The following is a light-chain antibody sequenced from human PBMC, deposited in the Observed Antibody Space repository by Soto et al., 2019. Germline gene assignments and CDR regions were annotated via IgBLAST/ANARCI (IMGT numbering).Light chain of an antibody. CDR3: MQGTHSPWA. V-gene: IGKV2-30*02. Sequence: DVVMTQSPLSLPVTLGQPASISCRCSQSLVHSDGNTYLNWFQQRPGQSPRRLIYKVSNRDSGVPDRFSGSGSGTDFTLKISRVEAEDVGVYYCMQGTHSPWAFGKGTKV. CDR1: QSLVHSDGNTY. CDR2: KVS. J-gene: IGKJ1*01.